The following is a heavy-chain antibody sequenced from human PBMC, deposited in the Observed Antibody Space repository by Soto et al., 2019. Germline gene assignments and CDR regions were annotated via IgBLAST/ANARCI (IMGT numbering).Heavy chain of an antibody. J-gene: IGHJ4*02. CDR3: ARDQGWIVGATFDY. CDR2: ISGGGGSE. CDR1: GFTLSNYS. Sequence: PXGCLRLACAASGFTLSNYSMNWVRQAPGKGLEWLSGISGGGGSEYYPDSVKGRFTIARDNSNNTVSLQMESLRAEDTAVYFCARDQGWIVGATFDYWGQGVLVTVSS. D-gene: IGHD1-26*01. V-gene: IGHV3-23*01.